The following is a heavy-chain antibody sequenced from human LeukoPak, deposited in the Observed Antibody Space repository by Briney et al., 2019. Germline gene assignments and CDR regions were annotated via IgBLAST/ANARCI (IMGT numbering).Heavy chain of an antibody. V-gene: IGHV1-24*01. CDR2: FDPEDGET. J-gene: IGHJ4*02. CDR3: ASSSSTSSTGDYDFWSGHPNFDY. CDR1: GYTLTELS. Sequence: ASVKVSCKVSGYTLTELSMHWVRQAPGKGLEWMGGFDPEDGETIYVQKFQGRVTMTEDTSTDTAYMELSSLRSEDTAVYYCASSSSTSSTGDYDFWSGHPNFDYWGQGTLVTVSS. D-gene: IGHD3-3*01.